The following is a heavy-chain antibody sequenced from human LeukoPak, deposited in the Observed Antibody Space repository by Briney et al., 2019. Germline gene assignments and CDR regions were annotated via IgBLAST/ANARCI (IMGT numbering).Heavy chain of an antibody. V-gene: IGHV6-1*01. CDR1: GDSVSSNSAA. J-gene: IGHJ6*04. Sequence: SQTLSLTCAISGDSVSSNSAAWNWLRQSPSRGLEWLGRTYYRSKWYNDYAVSVKSRITINPDTSKNQFSLQLNSVTPEDTAVYYCARDCSSTSCTEYYYWLDVWGKGTTVTVSS. CDR3: ARDCSSTSCTEYYYWLDV. CDR2: TYYRSKWYN. D-gene: IGHD2-2*01.